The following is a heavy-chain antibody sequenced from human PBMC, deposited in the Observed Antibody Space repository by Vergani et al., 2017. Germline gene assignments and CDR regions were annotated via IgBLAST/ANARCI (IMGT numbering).Heavy chain of an antibody. CDR1: GFTFSSYG. D-gene: IGHD3-3*01. CDR2: ISSSSSYI. V-gene: IGHV3-21*04. J-gene: IGHJ4*02. CDR3: AKGGSGYYRFFDY. Sequence: VQLVESGGGVVQPGGSLRLSCAASGFTFSSYGMHWVRQAPGKGLEWVSSISSSSSYIYYADSVKGRFTISRDNAKNSLYLQMNSLRAEDTAVYYCAKGGSGYYRFFDYWGQGTLVTVSS.